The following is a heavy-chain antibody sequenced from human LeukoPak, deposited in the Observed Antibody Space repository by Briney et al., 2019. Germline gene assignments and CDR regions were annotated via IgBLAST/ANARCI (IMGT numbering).Heavy chain of an antibody. CDR1: GYTFTSYG. Sequence: ASVKVSCKASGYTFTSYGISWVRQAPGQGLEWMGWISAYNGNTNYAQKLQGRVTMTTDTSTSTAYMELRSLRSDDTAVYYCAGRLYYYDSSGYYGDYFDYWGQGTLVTVSS. CDR3: AGRLYYYDSSGYYGDYFDY. J-gene: IGHJ4*02. CDR2: ISAYNGNT. D-gene: IGHD3-22*01. V-gene: IGHV1-18*01.